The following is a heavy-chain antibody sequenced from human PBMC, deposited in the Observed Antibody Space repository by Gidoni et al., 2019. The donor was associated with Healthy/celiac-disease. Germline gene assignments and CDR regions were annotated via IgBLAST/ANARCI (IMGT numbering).Heavy chain of an antibody. CDR1: GYTLTELS. J-gene: IGHJ4*02. Sequence: QVQLVQSGAEVKKPGASVKVSCKVSGYTLTELSMHWVRQAPGKGLEWMGGFDSEDGETIYAQKCQGRVTMNKDTSKDTANMELSSLRSEDTSVYYCAKGSLSSGWPNFDYWGQGTLVTVSS. CDR3: AKGSLSSGWPNFDY. CDR2: FDSEDGET. V-gene: IGHV1-24*01. D-gene: IGHD6-19*01.